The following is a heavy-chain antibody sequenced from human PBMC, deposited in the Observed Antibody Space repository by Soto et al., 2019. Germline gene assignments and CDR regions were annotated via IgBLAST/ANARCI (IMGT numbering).Heavy chain of an antibody. CDR3: AKDRRVLRFLEWLPQIDY. CDR2: ISYDGSNK. D-gene: IGHD3-3*01. CDR1: GFTFSSYG. V-gene: IGHV3-30*18. Sequence: QVQLVESGGGVVQPGRSLRLSRAASGFTFSSYGMHWVRQAPGKGLEWVAVISYDGSNKYYADSVKGRFTISRDNSKNTLYLQMNSLRAEDTAVYYCAKDRRVLRFLEWLPQIDYWGQGTLVTVSS. J-gene: IGHJ4*02.